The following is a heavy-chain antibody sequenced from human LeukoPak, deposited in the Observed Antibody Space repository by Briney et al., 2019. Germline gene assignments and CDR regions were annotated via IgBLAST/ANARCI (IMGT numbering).Heavy chain of an antibody. J-gene: IGHJ6*03. CDR2: ISSSSSYI. V-gene: IGHV3-21*01. CDR1: GFTVSSNY. CDR3: ARDPGMATIQGGYYYYYYYMDV. Sequence: GGSLRLSCAASGFTVSSNYMSWVRQAPGKGLEWVSSISSSSSYIYYADSVKGRFTISRDNAKNSLYLQMNSLRAEDTAVYYCARDPGMATIQGGYYYYYYYMDVWGKGTTVTVSS. D-gene: IGHD5-24*01.